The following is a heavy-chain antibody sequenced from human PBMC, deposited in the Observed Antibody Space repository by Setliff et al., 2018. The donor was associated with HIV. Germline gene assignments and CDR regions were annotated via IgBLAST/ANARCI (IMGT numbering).Heavy chain of an antibody. V-gene: IGHV1-18*01. Sequence: ASVKVSCKASGGSFSSYGISWVRQAPGQGLEWMGWISGYNGNTKYVQKLQGRVTMTTDTSTSTVYMELRSLRSDDTAVYYCARVPYRSAWFSGGHDAFDVWGQGTMVTVSS. CDR3: ARVPYRSAWFSGGHDAFDV. CDR1: GGSFSSYG. J-gene: IGHJ3*01. D-gene: IGHD6-19*01. CDR2: ISGYNGNT.